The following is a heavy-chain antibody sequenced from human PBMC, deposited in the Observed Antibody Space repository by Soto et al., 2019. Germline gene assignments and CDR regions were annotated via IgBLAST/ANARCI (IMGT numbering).Heavy chain of an antibody. CDR2: INHSGRT. CDR1: GGSFRGYY. D-gene: IGHD1-26*01. V-gene: IGHV4-34*01. J-gene: IGHJ6*02. CDR3: ATRVGSYYNSDV. Sequence: QVQLQQWGAGLLKPSETLSLTCAVYGGSFRGYYWSWIRQPPGKGLEWIGEINHSGRTSYNPSLKSRVTISIDASKNQFSLKLSSVTAADTAVYYCATRVGSYYNSDVWGQGTTVTVSS.